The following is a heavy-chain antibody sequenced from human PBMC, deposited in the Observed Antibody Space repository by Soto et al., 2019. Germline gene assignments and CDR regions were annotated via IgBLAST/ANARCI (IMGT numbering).Heavy chain of an antibody. CDR2: IYYSGST. V-gene: IGHV4-59*08. Sequence: SETLSLTCTVAGGSISSYYWSWIRQPPGKGLEWIGYIYYSGSTNYNPSLKSRVTISVDTSKNQFSLKLSSVTAADTAVYYCARRWGSVFDFWGQGTLVTVSS. CDR1: GGSISSYY. CDR3: ARRWGSVFDF. J-gene: IGHJ4*02. D-gene: IGHD3-10*01.